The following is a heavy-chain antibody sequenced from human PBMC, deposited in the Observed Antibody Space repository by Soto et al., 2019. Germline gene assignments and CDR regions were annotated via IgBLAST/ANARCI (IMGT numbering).Heavy chain of an antibody. CDR3: ARDFDSSSWYQGTYNWFDP. CDR2: INSDGTST. Sequence: GGSLRLSCAASGFTFSSYWMHWVRQAPGKGLVWVSHINSDGTSTRYADSVRGRFTISRDNAKNTLSLQMNSLRAEDTAVYYCARDFDSSSWYQGTYNWFDPWXQGTLVTVSS. V-gene: IGHV3-74*01. J-gene: IGHJ5*02. CDR1: GFTFSSYW. D-gene: IGHD6-13*01.